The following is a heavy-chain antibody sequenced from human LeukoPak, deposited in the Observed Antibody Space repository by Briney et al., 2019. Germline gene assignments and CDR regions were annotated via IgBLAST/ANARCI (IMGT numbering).Heavy chain of an antibody. CDR3: GRGDGYNFDY. D-gene: IGHD5-24*01. V-gene: IGHV4-4*07. CDR2: MSASGST. J-gene: IGHJ4*02. CDR1: GGSISSYD. Sequence: PSETLSLTCTVSGGSISSYDWSWIRQSAGKGLEWIGRMSASGSTTYNPSLKSLVTMSVDTSKNQFSLKLTSVTAADTAVYYCGRGDGYNFDYWGQGTLVIVSS.